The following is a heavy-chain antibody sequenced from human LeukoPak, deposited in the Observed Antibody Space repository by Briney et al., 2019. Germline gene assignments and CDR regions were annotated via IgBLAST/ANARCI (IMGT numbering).Heavy chain of an antibody. V-gene: IGHV1-46*01. CDR2: FSPSGGRT. J-gene: IGHJ4*02. CDR3: ARVTVAGTFY. CDR1: GYTFTTYY. D-gene: IGHD6-19*01. Sequence: ASVKVSCKASGYTFTTYYMHWVRQAPGQGLEWMGIFSPSGGRTSYAQKFQGRVTMTRDTFTSTVYMELSNLKSEDTAVYYCARVTVAGTFYWGQGTLVTVSS.